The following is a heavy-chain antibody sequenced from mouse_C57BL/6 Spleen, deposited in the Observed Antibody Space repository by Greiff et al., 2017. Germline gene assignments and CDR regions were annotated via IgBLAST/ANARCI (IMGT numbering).Heavy chain of an antibody. CDR2: ISSGSSTI. J-gene: IGHJ2*01. CDR3: AKRDFDY. Sequence: EVKLQESGGGLVKPGGSLKLSCAASGFTFSDYGMHWVRQAPEKGLEWVAYISSGSSTIYYADTVKGRFTISRDNAKNTLFLQMTSLRSEDTAMYYCAKRDFDYWGQGTTLTVSS. CDR1: GFTFSDYG. V-gene: IGHV5-17*01.